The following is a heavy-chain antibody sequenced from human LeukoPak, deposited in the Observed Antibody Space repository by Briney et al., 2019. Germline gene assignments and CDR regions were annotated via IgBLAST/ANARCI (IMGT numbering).Heavy chain of an antibody. J-gene: IGHJ4*02. CDR1: GFTFGDYA. V-gene: IGHV3-49*03. CDR2: IRSKAYGGTA. Sequence: GGSLRLSCTASGFTFGDYAMSWFRQAPGKGLEWVGFIRSKAYGGTAEYAASVKGGFTISRDDSKSIAYLQMNSLKTEDTAVYYCTRALIVLRYFDWFDYWGQGTLVTVSS. CDR3: TRALIVLRYFDWFDY. D-gene: IGHD3-9*01.